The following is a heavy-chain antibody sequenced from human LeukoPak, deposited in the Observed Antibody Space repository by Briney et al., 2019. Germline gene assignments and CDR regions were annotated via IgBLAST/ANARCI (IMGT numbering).Heavy chain of an antibody. J-gene: IGHJ5*02. CDR1: GYSINNYW. D-gene: IGHD2-15*01. V-gene: IGHV5-51*01. CDR2: IYPADSDI. CDR3: ARQEYCSGGSCYTWFDP. Sequence: GESLKISCKGSGYSINNYWIGWVRQMPGKGLEWMGIIYPADSDIRYSPSFQGQVTISADKSISTAYLQWSSLKASDSAMYYCARQEYCSGGSCYTWFDPWGQGTLVTVSS.